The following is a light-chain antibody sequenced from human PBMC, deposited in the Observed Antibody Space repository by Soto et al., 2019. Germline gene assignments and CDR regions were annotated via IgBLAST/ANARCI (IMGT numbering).Light chain of an antibody. CDR1: QSISRN. CDR3: QQYDYWPPT. Sequence: VVTQSPATLSLSPGERVTLSCRASQSISRNLAWYQQTPGQAPTLLIFDASTRDTGISARFSGSGSATEFTLTISSLQSEDFAVYHCQQYDYWPPTFGPGTKGDIK. CDR2: DAS. V-gene: IGKV3-15*01. J-gene: IGKJ3*01.